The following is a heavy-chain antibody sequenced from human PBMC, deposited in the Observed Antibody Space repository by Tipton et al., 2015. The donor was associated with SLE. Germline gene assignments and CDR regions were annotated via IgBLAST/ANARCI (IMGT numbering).Heavy chain of an antibody. Sequence: TLSLTCSVSGASISSGAIYWSWFRHHPGKGLEWIGYIYYSGGTYYNPTLKSRVTLSVDTSKNQFSLKLSSVTAAGTAIYYCAGQSHDVPHTAAFDYWGQGTLVTVSS. J-gene: IGHJ4*02. CDR1: GASISSGAIY. CDR2: IYYSGGT. CDR3: AGQSHDVPHTAAFDY. V-gene: IGHV4-31*03. D-gene: IGHD1-1*01.